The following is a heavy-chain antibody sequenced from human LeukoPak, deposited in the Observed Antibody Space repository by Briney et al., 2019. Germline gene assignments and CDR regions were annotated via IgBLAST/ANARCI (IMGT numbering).Heavy chain of an antibody. CDR2: INSDGTGA. Sequence: GGSLRLSCAASGFTFSSYWMFWVRQAPGKGLVCVSRINSDGTGASYADSVKGRFTISTDNAKNTLYLQMNSLRAEDTAVYYCARGLGGAGDSWGQGTLVTVSS. J-gene: IGHJ4*02. D-gene: IGHD3-10*01. CDR3: ARGLGGAGDS. CDR1: GFTFSSYW. V-gene: IGHV3-74*01.